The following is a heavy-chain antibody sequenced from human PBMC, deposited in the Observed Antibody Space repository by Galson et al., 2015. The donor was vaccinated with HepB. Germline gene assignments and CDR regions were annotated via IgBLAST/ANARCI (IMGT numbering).Heavy chain of an antibody. Sequence: SLRLSCAASGFIFSSQAMHWVRQAPGKGLEWVGAISNDGSWQPYADTVKGRVTISRDNSKNTLYLQMSILRPEDTAVYYCARDIYSNGGVGSMDVWGQGTTVTVSS. D-gene: IGHD4-11*01. CDR1: GFIFSSQA. CDR2: ISNDGSWQ. J-gene: IGHJ6*02. CDR3: ARDIYSNGGVGSMDV. V-gene: IGHV3-30*04.